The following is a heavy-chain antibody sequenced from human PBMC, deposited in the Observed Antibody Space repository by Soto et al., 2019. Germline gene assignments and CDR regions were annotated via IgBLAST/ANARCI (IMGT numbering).Heavy chain of an antibody. D-gene: IGHD3-10*01. J-gene: IGHJ5*02. CDR3: AKSYGSGSYYLGSWFDP. CDR1: GFTFSSYA. Sequence: GGSLRLSCAASGFTFSSYAMSWVRQAPGKGLEWVSAISGSGGSTYYADSVKGRFTISRDNSKNTLYLQMNSLRAEDTAVYYCAKSYGSGSYYLGSWFDPWGQGTLVT. CDR2: ISGSGGST. V-gene: IGHV3-23*01.